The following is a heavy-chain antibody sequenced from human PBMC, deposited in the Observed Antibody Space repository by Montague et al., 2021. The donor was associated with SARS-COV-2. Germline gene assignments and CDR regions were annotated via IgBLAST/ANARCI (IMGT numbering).Heavy chain of an antibody. J-gene: IGHJ3*01. Sequence: SETLSLTCTVSGGSITNNIGYWAWIRQPPGKGLEWIGSIYYTGNTYYNPSLKSRVTISVVTSKNHFTLKLSSVTAAETAVYYCARLKRYFDSSGSPSAFDLWGQGTKVTVSS. CDR3: ARLKRYFDSSGSPSAFDL. V-gene: IGHV4-39*02. CDR2: IYYTGNT. CDR1: GGSITNNIGY. D-gene: IGHD3-22*01.